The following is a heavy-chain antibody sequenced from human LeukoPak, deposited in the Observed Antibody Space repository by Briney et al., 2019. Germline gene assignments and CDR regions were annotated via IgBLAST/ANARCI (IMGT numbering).Heavy chain of an antibody. CDR3: AKDRYGDYGPFDN. V-gene: IGHV3-30*18. CDR1: GFNFNSQG. J-gene: IGHJ3*02. D-gene: IGHD4-17*01. Sequence: GGSLRLSCAASGFNFNSQGMHWVRQAPGKGLEWVALIPSDGSYTYYADSVKGRFTISRDNSKNTLSLQMNSVRPDDTAVYYCAKDRYGDYGPFDNWGQGTMVTVSS. CDR2: IPSDGSYT.